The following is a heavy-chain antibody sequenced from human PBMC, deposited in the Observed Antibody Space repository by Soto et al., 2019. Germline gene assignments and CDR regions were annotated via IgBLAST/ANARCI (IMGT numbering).Heavy chain of an antibody. CDR2: IRSKAYGGTT. J-gene: IGHJ6*03. CDR3: TRDHTSPLYGDYEQDFSRYYYYMDV. CDR1: GFTFGDYA. D-gene: IGHD4-17*01. V-gene: IGHV3-49*03. Sequence: GGSLRLSCTASGFTFGDYAMSWFRQAPGKGLEWVGFIRSKAYGGTTEYAASVKGRFTISRDDSKSIAYLQMNSLKTEDTAVYYCTRDHTSPLYGDYEQDFSRYYYYMDVWGKGTTVTVSS.